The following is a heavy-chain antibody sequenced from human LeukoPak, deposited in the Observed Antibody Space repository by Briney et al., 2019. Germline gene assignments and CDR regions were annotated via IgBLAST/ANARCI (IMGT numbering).Heavy chain of an antibody. V-gene: IGHV3-66*01. CDR3: ARVIIISVARWFDP. CDR1: GFTVSSNY. D-gene: IGHD3-16*02. J-gene: IGHJ5*02. Sequence: PGGSLRLSCAASGFTVSSNYMGWVRQAPGKGLEWVSVIYSGGSTYYADSVKGRFTISRDNSKNTLYLQMNSLRAEDTAVYYCARVIIISVARWFDPWGQGTLVTVSS. CDR2: IYSGGST.